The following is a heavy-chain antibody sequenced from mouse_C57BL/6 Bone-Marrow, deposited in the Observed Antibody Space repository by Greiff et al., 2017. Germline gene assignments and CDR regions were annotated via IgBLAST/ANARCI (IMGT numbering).Heavy chain of an antibody. Sequence: EVKLMESGAELVRPGASVKLSCTASGFNIKDDYMHWVKQRPEQGLEWIGWIDPENGDTEYAPKFQGKATITADTSSNTAYLQLSSLTSEDTAVYYCTTPSGGPHYYAMDDWGQGTSVTVSS. CDR1: GFNIKDDY. D-gene: IGHD1-1*02. CDR3: TTPSGGPHYYAMDD. CDR2: IDPENGDT. V-gene: IGHV14-4*01. J-gene: IGHJ4*01.